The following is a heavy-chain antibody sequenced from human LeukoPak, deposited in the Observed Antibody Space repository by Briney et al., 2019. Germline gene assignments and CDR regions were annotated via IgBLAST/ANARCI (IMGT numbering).Heavy chain of an antibody. J-gene: IGHJ4*02. CDR1: GFTFSSYA. CDR2: VSGSGGST. CDR3: AKPGDCSGGSCYSGY. V-gene: IGHV3-23*01. D-gene: IGHD2-15*01. Sequence: PGGSPRLSCAASGFTFSSYAMTWVRQAPGKGLEWVSSVSGSGGSTYSADSVKGRFTISRDNSKNTLYLQMNSLRAEDTAVYYCAKPGDCSGGSCYSGYWGQGTLVTVSS.